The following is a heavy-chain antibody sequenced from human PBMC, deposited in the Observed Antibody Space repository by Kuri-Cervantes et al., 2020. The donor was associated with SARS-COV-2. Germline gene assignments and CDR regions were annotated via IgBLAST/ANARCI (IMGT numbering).Heavy chain of an antibody. CDR2: INAGNGNT. CDR3: ARGLGYSSSSHRGGSFDY. V-gene: IGHV1-3*01. D-gene: IGHD6-6*01. CDR1: GYTFTSYA. J-gene: IGHJ4*02. Sequence: ASVKVSCKASGYTFTSYAMHWVRQAPGQRLEWMGWINAGNGNTKYSQKFQGRVTITRDTSASTAYMELSSLRSDDTAVYYCARGLGYSSSSHRGGSFDYWGQGTLVTVSS.